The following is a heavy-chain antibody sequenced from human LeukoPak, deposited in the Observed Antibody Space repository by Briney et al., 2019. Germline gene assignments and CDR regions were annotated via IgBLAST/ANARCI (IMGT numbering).Heavy chain of an antibody. V-gene: IGHV1-46*01. CDR2: TNPSGGDT. Sequence: GASVKVSCKASGYTFTTYHMNWVRQAPGQGLEWMGITNPSGGDTSYAQKFQGRVTMTRNTSIGTAYMELSSLRSEDTAVYYCARDPLWAGRRPVDYWGQGTLVTVSS. J-gene: IGHJ4*02. D-gene: IGHD3-10*01. CDR1: GYTFTTYH. CDR3: ARDPLWAGRRPVDY.